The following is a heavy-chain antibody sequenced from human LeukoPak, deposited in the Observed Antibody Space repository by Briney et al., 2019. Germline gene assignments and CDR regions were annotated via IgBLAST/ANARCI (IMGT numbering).Heavy chain of an antibody. V-gene: IGHV4-34*01. CDR3: ARGVVAVAGRVFDY. J-gene: IGHJ4*02. D-gene: IGHD6-19*01. Sequence: SETLSLTCAVYGGSFSGYYWSWIRQPPGKGLEWIGEINHSGSTNYNPSLKSRVTMSVDTSKNQFSLKLSSVTAADTAVYYCARGVVAVAGRVFDYWGQGTLVTVSS. CDR2: INHSGST. CDR1: GGSFSGYY.